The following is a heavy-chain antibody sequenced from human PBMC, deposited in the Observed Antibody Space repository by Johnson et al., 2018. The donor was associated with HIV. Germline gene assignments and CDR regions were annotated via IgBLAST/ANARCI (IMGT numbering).Heavy chain of an antibody. CDR1: GFTFSSYA. V-gene: IGHV3-30-3*01. Sequence: QVQLVESGGGLVQPGRSLRLSCAASGFTFSSYAMHWVRQAPGKGLEWVAVISYDGSNKYYADSVKGRFTISRDNSKNTLYLQMNSLRAEDTAVYYCARVRWVSKWLSYDALDIWGQGTMVTVSS. CDR3: ARVRWVSKWLSYDALDI. J-gene: IGHJ3*02. D-gene: IGHD3-22*01. CDR2: ISYDGSNK.